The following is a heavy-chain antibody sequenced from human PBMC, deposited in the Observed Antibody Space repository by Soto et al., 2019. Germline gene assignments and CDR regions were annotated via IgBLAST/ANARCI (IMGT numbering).Heavy chain of an antibody. CDR3: AKDILTEQWHANYGIDV. CDR2: ISYDGSNK. J-gene: IGHJ6*02. D-gene: IGHD2-21*01. CDR1: GFTFSSYG. V-gene: IGHV3-30*18. Sequence: QVQLVECGGGVVQPGRSLRLSCAASGFTFSSYGLHWVRQAPGKVLERVAVISYDGSNKYYADSVKGRFTISRDNSKNTLYLQMNSLRAEDTAVYYCAKDILTEQWHANYGIDVWGQGTTVTVSS.